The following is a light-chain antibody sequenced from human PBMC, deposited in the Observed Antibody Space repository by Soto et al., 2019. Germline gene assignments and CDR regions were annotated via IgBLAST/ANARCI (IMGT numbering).Light chain of an antibody. CDR3: QHADSFPLIT. Sequence: DIQMTQSPSSLSASAGDRVTITCRASQGISTYLNWYQQRPGKAPKLLIYAASSLQSGVPSRFSGSGSGTDFTLTISSLQPEDFATYYCQHADSFPLITFGQGTRLEIK. V-gene: IGKV1-39*01. CDR2: AAS. CDR1: QGISTY. J-gene: IGKJ5*01.